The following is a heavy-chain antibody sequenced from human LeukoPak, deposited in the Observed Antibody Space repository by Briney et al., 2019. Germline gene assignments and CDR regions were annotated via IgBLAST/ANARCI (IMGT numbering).Heavy chain of an antibody. D-gene: IGHD4-17*01. Sequence: SETLSLTCTVSGGSISSYYWSWIRQPPGKGLEWIGYIYYSGSTNYNPSLKSRVTISVDTSKNQLSLKLSSVTAADTAVYYCASYGVLDAFDIWGQGTMVTVSS. CDR1: GGSISSYY. CDR2: IYYSGST. CDR3: ASYGVLDAFDI. V-gene: IGHV4-59*01. J-gene: IGHJ3*02.